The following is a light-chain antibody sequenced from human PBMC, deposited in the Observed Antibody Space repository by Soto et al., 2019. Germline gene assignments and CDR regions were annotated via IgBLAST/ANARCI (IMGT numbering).Light chain of an antibody. CDR2: HAS. V-gene: IGKV3-15*01. J-gene: IGKJ5*01. Sequence: EIVLTQSPAILSASPGETATLSCRASESVTRNLAWYQQIPGQAPRLLVFHASVRATGIPARFSGSGSRTKFSLSISNLQSEDFAVYFCQQYNDWPPITFGQGTRLEIK. CDR3: QQYNDWPPIT. CDR1: ESVTRN.